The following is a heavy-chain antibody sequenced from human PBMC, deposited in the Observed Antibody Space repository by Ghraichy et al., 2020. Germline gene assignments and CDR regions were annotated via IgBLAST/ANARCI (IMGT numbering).Heavy chain of an antibody. CDR1: GFTFSRYW. V-gene: IGHV3-7*01. CDR2: IQQDGSEK. CDR3: ARGTLELFWRAFDI. Sequence: GGSLRLSCEASGFTFSRYWMNWIRQAPGKGLEWVANIQQDGSEKYFVDSVEGRFTISRDNAKNSLYLQMNSLRAEDTAVYYCARGTLELFWRAFDIWGQGTMVTVSS. J-gene: IGHJ3*02. D-gene: IGHD1-7*01.